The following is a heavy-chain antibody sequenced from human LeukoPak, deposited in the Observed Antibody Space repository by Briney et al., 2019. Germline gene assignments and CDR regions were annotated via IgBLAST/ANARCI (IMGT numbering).Heavy chain of an antibody. V-gene: IGHV4-34*01. J-gene: IGHJ4*02. Sequence: SETLSLTCALYGGSFSGYYWSWIRQSPGKGLEWIGQINHSGYTNYKPSLKSRVTMSVDTSKNQFPLKLISMTAADTAVYYCARLGSRVLWGQGTLVTVSS. D-gene: IGHD1-26*01. CDR1: GGSFSGYY. CDR3: ARLGSRVL. CDR2: INHSGYT.